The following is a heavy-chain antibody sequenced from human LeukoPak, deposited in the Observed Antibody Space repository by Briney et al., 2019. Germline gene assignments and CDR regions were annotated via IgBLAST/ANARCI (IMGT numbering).Heavy chain of an antibody. D-gene: IGHD5-18*01. CDR3: ARGYRGYSYGFNSVYYFDY. CDR2: INPNSGGT. Sequence: ASVKVSCKASGYTFTGYYMHWVRQAPGQGLEWMGWINPNSGGTNYAQKFQGRVTMTRDTSISTAYMELSRLRSDDTAVYYCARGYRGYSYGFNSVYYFDYWGQGTLVTVSS. V-gene: IGHV1-2*02. J-gene: IGHJ4*02. CDR1: GYTFTGYY.